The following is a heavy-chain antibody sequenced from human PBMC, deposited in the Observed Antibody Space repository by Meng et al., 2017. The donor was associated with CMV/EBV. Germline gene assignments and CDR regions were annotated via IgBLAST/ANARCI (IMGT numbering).Heavy chain of an antibody. CDR3: ERGRPGYNFDHAFLAY. Sequence: GGSLRLSCAVSGFIFSHYGIHWVRQAPGKGLEWVAFIQSDENRRFYADSVQGRFSVSRDNTKSTLYLQMNSLRVQDTAVYHCERGRPGYNFDHAFLAYWGRGTLVTVSS. CDR2: IQSDENRR. D-gene: IGHD5-18*01. J-gene: IGHJ4*02. V-gene: IGHV3-30*02. CDR1: GFIFSHYG.